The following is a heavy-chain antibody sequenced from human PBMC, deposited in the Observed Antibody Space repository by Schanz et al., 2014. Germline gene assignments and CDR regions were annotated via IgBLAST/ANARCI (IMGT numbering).Heavy chain of an antibody. V-gene: IGHV1-46*01. Sequence: QVQLVQSGTQVKKPGASVKVSCKASGYTLSAYSLHWVRQAPGQGLEWMGMINPSGGSTSYALRCQDRVTVTRDTSRSTVYMELSSLRSEDTAVYYCARGYGDSPTDFWGQGTLVTVSS. CDR3: ARGYGDSPTDF. CDR2: INPSGGST. CDR1: GYTLSAYS. D-gene: IGHD4-17*01. J-gene: IGHJ4*02.